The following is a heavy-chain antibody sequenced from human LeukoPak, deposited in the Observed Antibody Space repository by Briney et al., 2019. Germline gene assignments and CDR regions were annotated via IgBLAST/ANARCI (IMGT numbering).Heavy chain of an antibody. CDR1: GGSISSGGYY. D-gene: IGHD2-15*01. Sequence: PSETLSLTCTVSGGSISSGGYYWSWIRQHPGKGLEWIGYIYYSGSTYYNPSLKSRVTISVDTSKNQFSLKLSSVTAADTAVYHCARRAQGGNYFDYWGQGTLVTVSS. J-gene: IGHJ4*02. CDR3: ARRAQGGNYFDY. CDR2: IYYSGST. V-gene: IGHV4-31*03.